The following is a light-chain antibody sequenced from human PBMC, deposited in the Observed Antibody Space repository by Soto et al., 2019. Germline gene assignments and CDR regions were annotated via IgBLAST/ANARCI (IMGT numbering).Light chain of an antibody. CDR2: DIS. Sequence: IVLTQSPGTLSLSPGERATLSCRASQSVGRRYLAWYQQKPGQAPMLLIYDISERASDIRDRFSGSGSGTAFTLTINRLVPEDVAVYYCQYQGTFGGGTKVEIK. V-gene: IGKV3-20*01. CDR3: QYQGT. J-gene: IGKJ4*01. CDR1: QSVGRRY.